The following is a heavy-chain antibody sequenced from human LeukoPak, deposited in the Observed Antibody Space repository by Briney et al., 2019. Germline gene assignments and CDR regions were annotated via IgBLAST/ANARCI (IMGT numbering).Heavy chain of an antibody. J-gene: IGHJ4*02. CDR3: AVFSFYGDYVDY. CDR1: GGSISSYY. V-gene: IGHV4-4*07. CDR2: IYTSGST. Sequence: SETLSLTCTVSGGSISSYYWSWIRQPAGKGLEWIGRIYTSGSTNYNPSLKSRVTMSVDTSKNQFSLKLSSVTAADTAVYYCAVFSFYGDYVDYWGQGTLVTVSS. D-gene: IGHD4-17*01.